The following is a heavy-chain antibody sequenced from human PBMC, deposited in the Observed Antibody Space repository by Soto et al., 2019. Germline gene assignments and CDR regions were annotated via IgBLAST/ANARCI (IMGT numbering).Heavy chain of an antibody. V-gene: IGHV4-39*01. Sequence: QLQLQESGPGLVKPSETLYLTCTVSGGSISSSRYYWAWLRQPPGKGLEWIGSIYYSGSTHYNPSLKSRVTISVDTSKIQFSLRLSSVTAADTAGYYCAILTGDYYYSYIDVWGKGTTVPVSS. CDR1: GGSISSSRYY. CDR2: IYYSGST. D-gene: IGHD3-10*01. J-gene: IGHJ6*03. CDR3: AILTGDYYYSYIDV.